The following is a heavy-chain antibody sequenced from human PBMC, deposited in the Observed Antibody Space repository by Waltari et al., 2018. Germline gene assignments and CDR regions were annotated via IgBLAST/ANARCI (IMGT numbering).Heavy chain of an antibody. CDR1: GGSLSGYH. V-gene: IGHV4-34*02. J-gene: IGHJ6*03. CDR3: ARVFGYYYYYMDV. CDR2: INDGGRT. Sequence: QVQLQQWGAGLLKPSETLSLTCDVSGGSLSGYHWTWIRQPPGKGLEWIGRINDGGRTTYNPSLESLVTVSIDTSNNHFSLRVRSVTAADTAVYYCARVFGYYYYYMDVWGKGTTVTISS. D-gene: IGHD3-3*01.